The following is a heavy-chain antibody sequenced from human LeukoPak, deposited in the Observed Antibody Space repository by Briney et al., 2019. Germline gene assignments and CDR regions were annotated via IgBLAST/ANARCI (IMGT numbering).Heavy chain of an antibody. CDR3: ARLSRVVINAYFDY. D-gene: IGHD3-3*01. CDR2: IYYSGST. V-gene: IGHV4-59*08. J-gene: IGHJ4*02. Sequence: PSETLSLTCTVSGGSISSYYWSWIRQPPGKGLEWLGYIYYSGSTNYNPSLKSRVTISVDTSKNQFSLKLSSVTAADTAVYYCARLSRVVINAYFDYWGQGTLVTVSS. CDR1: GGSISSYY.